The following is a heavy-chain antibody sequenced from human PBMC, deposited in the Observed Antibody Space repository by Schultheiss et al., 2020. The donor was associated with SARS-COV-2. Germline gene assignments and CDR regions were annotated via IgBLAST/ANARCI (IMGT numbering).Heavy chain of an antibody. Sequence: GGSLRLSCTASGFAFGDYAMSWVRQAPGKGLEWVANIKQDGSETYYVDSVKGRFTISRDNAKNTLYLQMNSLRAEDTAVYYCARGGEMATIDYWGQGTLVTVSS. J-gene: IGHJ4*02. CDR1: GFAFGDYA. CDR2: IKQDGSET. V-gene: IGHV3-7*01. CDR3: ARGGEMATIDY. D-gene: IGHD5-24*01.